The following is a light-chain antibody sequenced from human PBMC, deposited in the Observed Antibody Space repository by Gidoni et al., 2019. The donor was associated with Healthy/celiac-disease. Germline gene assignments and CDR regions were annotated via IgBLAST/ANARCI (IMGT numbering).Light chain of an antibody. CDR3: QSYDSSLSVVV. V-gene: IGLV1-40*01. CDR1: SFNIGAGYD. J-gene: IGLJ2*01. Sequence: QSVLTQPPSVPAAPGQRVTISCTGSSFNIGAGYDVHWYQQLPGTAPKLLIYGSSNRPSGGPDRFSGSKSGTSASLAITGLQAEDEADYYCQSYDSSLSVVVFGGGTKLTVL. CDR2: GSS.